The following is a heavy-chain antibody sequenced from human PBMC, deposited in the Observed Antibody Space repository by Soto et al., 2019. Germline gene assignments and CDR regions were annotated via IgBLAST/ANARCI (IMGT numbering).Heavy chain of an antibody. CDR3: RYSSSAYYYYFMDV. Sequence: SETLSLTCAVYGGSFSGYYWSWIRQPPGKGLEWIGEIKHSGSTNYNPSLKSRVTISVDTSKNQFSLKLSSVTAADTAAYYCRYSSSAYYYYFMDVWGKGSTVTVSS. V-gene: IGHV4-34*01. CDR1: GGSFSGYY. CDR2: IKHSGST. D-gene: IGHD6-6*01. J-gene: IGHJ6*03.